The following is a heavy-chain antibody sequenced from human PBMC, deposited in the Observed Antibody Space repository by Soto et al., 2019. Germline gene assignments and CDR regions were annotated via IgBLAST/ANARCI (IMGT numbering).Heavy chain of an antibody. D-gene: IGHD2-8*01. V-gene: IGHV4-59*08. Sequence: SETLSLTYTVSGGSISSYYWSWIRQPPGKGLEWIGYIYYSGSTNYNPSLKSRVTISVDTSKNQFSLKLSSVTAADTAVYYCARHPAMLYNYYYYYMDVWGKGTTVTVSS. CDR2: IYYSGST. J-gene: IGHJ6*03. CDR3: ARHPAMLYNYYYYYMDV. CDR1: GGSISSYY.